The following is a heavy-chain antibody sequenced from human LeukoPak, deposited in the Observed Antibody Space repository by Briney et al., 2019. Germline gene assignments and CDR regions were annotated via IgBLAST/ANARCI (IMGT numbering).Heavy chain of an antibody. V-gene: IGHV5-51*03. CDR1: GYSFTSYW. CDR3: ARPSLPEWAVAGNYFDY. Sequence: GESLKISCKGSGYSFTSYWIGWVRQMPGKGLEWMGIIYPGDSDTRYSPSFQGQVTISADKSISTAYLQWSSLKASDTAMYHCARPSLPEWAVAGNYFDYWGQGTLVTVSS. D-gene: IGHD6-19*01. CDR2: IYPGDSDT. J-gene: IGHJ4*02.